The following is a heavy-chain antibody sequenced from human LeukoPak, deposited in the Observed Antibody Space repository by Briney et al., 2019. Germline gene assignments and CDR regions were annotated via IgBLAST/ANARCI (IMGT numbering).Heavy chain of an antibody. Sequence: ASVKVSCKASGYAFTSYYMHWVRQAPGQGLEWMGIINPSGGSTSYAQKFQGRVTMTRDTSTSTVYMELSSLRSEDTAVYYCASNKGPPTPPDYWGQGTLVTVSS. CDR1: GYAFTSYY. CDR3: ASNKGPPTPPDY. CDR2: INPSGGST. V-gene: IGHV1-46*01. D-gene: IGHD1/OR15-1a*01. J-gene: IGHJ4*02.